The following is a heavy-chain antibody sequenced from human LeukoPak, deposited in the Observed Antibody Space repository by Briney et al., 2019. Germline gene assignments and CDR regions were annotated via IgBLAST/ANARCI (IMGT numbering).Heavy chain of an antibody. J-gene: IGHJ4*02. Sequence: SETLSLTCTVSGGSISSYYWSWIRQPPGKGLEWIGYIYYSGSTNYNPSLKSRVTISVDTSKNQFSLKLSSVTAADTAVYYCARGVRYSSGWYHDYWGQGTLVTVSS. V-gene: IGHV4-59*01. CDR2: IYYSGST. D-gene: IGHD6-19*01. CDR3: ARGVRYSSGWYHDY. CDR1: GGSISSYY.